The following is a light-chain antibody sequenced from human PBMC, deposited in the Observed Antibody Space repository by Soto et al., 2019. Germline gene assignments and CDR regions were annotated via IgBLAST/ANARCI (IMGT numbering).Light chain of an antibody. CDR2: GAS. J-gene: IGKJ1*01. Sequence: EIVLTQSPATLSVSPWERVALSSSASQSVSSSYLAWYQQKPGQAPRLLIYGASSRATGIPDRFSGSGSGTDFTLTISGLEPEDFALYYCQQYGASPQWTFGQGTKVDIK. CDR1: QSVSSSY. V-gene: IGKV3-20*01. CDR3: QQYGASPQWT.